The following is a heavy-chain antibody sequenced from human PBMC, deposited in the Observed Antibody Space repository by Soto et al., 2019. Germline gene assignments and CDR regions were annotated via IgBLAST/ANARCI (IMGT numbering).Heavy chain of an antibody. V-gene: IGHV2-26*01. J-gene: IGHJ6*03. CDR1: GFSLSNGKVG. D-gene: IGHD6-19*01. CDR2: MFSNDEK. CDR3: ARILFGRSVAGGYFYMDV. Sequence: HVTLKQSGPVLVKPTETLTLTCTVSGFSLSNGKVGVSWIRQPPGKALEWLAHMFSNDEKSYTTSLKSRLTTSEDTSKSQVVLTMTNVDPVDTAPYYCARILFGRSVAGGYFYMDVSGKGTTVTVSS.